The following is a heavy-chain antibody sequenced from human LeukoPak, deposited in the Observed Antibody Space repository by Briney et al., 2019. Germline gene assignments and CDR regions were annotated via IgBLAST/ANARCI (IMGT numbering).Heavy chain of an antibody. CDR1: GFTFSSYS. D-gene: IGHD1-26*01. CDR3: ARARNGTLKY. Sequence: PGGSLRLSCAASGFTFSSYSMNWVRQAPGKGLEWVSYISGGSGYIYYADSVKGRFTISRDNAKNSLYLQMNSLRAEDTAVYYCARARNGTLKYWGQGTLVTVSS. CDR2: ISGGSGYI. V-gene: IGHV3-21*01. J-gene: IGHJ4*02.